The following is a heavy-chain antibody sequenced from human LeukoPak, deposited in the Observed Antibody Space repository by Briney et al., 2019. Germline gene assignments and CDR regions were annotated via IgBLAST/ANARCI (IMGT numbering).Heavy chain of an antibody. CDR2: ISHSGNT. Sequence: SETLSLTCTVSGGSISSYYWSWIRQFPGKGLEWIGEISHSGNTNLNPSLESRVTISMGTSNYQFSLKLTSVTAADTAVYYCARGSRLPLDYWGQGSLVTVSS. D-gene: IGHD4-11*01. J-gene: IGHJ4*02. CDR3: ARGSRLPLDY. CDR1: GGSISSYY. V-gene: IGHV4-34*01.